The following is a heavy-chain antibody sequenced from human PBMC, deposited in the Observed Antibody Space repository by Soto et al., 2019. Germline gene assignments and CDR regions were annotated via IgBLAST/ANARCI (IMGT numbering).Heavy chain of an antibody. Sequence: QVQLQESGPGLVKPSETLSLTCTGSGGSVSSATSSCNWIRQPPGKALEWLGSVYYRGTPNYNPSLTSRVTISMDTSYNRLSLKLRAVNAADTAVYYCSGDLYLRNGACGMDVCGHGSTVTVSS. CDR3: SGDLYLRNGACGMDV. D-gene: IGHD2-2*01. V-gene: IGHV4-61*01. J-gene: IGHJ6*02. CDR1: GGSVSSATSS. CDR2: VYYRGTP.